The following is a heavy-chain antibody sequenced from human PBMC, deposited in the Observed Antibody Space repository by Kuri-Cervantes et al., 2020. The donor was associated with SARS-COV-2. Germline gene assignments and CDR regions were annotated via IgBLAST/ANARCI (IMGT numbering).Heavy chain of an antibody. CDR2: INAGNGNT. CDR1: GYTFTSYT. CDR3: ARRGSGVVVVAATRRVNWYFDL. V-gene: IGHV1-3*01. Sequence: ASVKVSCKASGYTFTSYTMHWVRQAPGQRLEWMGWINAGNGNTKYSQKFQGRVTITRDTSASTAYMELSSLRSEDTAVYYCARRGSGVVVVAATRRVNWYFDLWGRGTLVPVSS. D-gene: IGHD2-15*01. J-gene: IGHJ2*01.